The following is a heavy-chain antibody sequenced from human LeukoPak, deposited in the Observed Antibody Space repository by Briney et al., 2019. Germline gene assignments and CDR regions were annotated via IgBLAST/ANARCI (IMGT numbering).Heavy chain of an antibody. D-gene: IGHD3-16*02. J-gene: IGHJ3*02. CDR2: IKQDGSEK. V-gene: IGHV3-7*01. Sequence: GGSLRLSCAASGFTFSSYWMSWVRQAPGKGLEWVANIKQDGSEKYYVDSVKGRFTISRDNAKNSLYLQMNSLRAEDTAVYYCARDNPDYDYIWGSYRGDDAFDIWGQGTMVTVSS. CDR3: ARDNPDYDYIWGSYRGDDAFDI. CDR1: GFTFSSYW.